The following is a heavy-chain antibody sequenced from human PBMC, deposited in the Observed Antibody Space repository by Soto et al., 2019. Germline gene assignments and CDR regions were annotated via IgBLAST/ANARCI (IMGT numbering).Heavy chain of an antibody. J-gene: IGHJ3*02. Sequence: QVQLVQSGAEVKKPGSSVKVSCKASGGTFSSYTISWVRQAPGQGLEWMGRIIPILGIANYAQKFQGRVTITADKSTSTAYMELSSLRSEDTAVYYCAGVRGSGSPGAFDIWGQGTMVTVSS. D-gene: IGHD6-19*01. CDR1: GGTFSSYT. CDR2: IIPILGIA. V-gene: IGHV1-69*02. CDR3: AGVRGSGSPGAFDI.